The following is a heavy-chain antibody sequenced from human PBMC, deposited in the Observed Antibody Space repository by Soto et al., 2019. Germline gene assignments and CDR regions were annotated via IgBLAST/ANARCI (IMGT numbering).Heavy chain of an antibody. V-gene: IGHV3-33*01. CDR1: GFTFSSYG. Sequence: ESGGGVVQPGRSLRLSCAASGFTFSSYGMHWVRQAPGKGLEWVAVIWYDGSNKYYADSVKGRFTISRDNSKNTLYLQMNSLRAEDTAVYYCAREYCSGGSCSSPFDYWGQGTLVTVSS. CDR2: IWYDGSNK. CDR3: AREYCSGGSCSSPFDY. D-gene: IGHD2-15*01. J-gene: IGHJ4*02.